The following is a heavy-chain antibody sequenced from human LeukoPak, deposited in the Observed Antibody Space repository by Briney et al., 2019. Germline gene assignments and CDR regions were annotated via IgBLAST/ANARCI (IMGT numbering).Heavy chain of an antibody. V-gene: IGHV1-69*05. J-gene: IGHJ4*02. Sequence: SVKVSCKASGGTFSSYAISWVRQAPGQGLEWVGRIIPIFGTANYAQKFQGRVTITTDESTSTAYMELSSLRSEDTAVYYCARDSWFGESQSPPFDYWGQGTLVTVSS. CDR2: IIPIFGTA. CDR1: GGTFSSYA. D-gene: IGHD3-10*01. CDR3: ARDSWFGESQSPPFDY.